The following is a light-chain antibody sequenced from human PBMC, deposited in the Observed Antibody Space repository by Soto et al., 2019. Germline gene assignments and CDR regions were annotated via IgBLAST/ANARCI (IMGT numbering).Light chain of an antibody. CDR1: QGIGTY. CDR3: HKYNVAPRT. V-gene: IGKV1-27*01. CDR2: AAS. Sequence: DIEMTQSPSSLAASAGDSVTISCRASQGIGTYLAWFQQKPGQVPKLLIYAASTLRPGVPSRFSGSGSGTYFTLTISSLQPEDVATYYCHKYNVAPRTLVQGTKVEI. J-gene: IGKJ1*01.